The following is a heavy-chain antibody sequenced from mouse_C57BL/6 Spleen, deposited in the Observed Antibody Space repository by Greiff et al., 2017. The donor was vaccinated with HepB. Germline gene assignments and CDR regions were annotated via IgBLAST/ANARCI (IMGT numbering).Heavy chain of an antibody. CDR2: IDPETGGT. D-gene: IGHD1-1*01. V-gene: IGHV1-15*01. Sequence: QVQLQQSGAELVRPGASVTLSCKASGYTFTDYEMHWVKQTPVHGLEWIGAIDPETGGTAYNQKFKGKAILTADKSSSTAYMELRSLTSEDSAVYYCTRSWDYYGSSHWYFDVWGTGTTVTVSS. J-gene: IGHJ1*03. CDR1: GYTFTDYE. CDR3: TRSWDYYGSSHWYFDV.